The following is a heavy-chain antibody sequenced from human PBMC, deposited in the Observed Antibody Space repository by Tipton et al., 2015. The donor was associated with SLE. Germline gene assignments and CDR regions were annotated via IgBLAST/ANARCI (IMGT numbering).Heavy chain of an antibody. CDR3: AGLGRSYYYYGMDV. CDR2: IYYSGST. Sequence: GLVKPSETLSLTCTVSGGSISSYYWSWIRQPPGKGLEWIGSIYYSGSTYYNPSLKSRVTISVDTSKNQFSLKLSSVTAADTAVYYCAGLGRSYYYYGMDVWGQGTTVTVSS. V-gene: IGHV4-59*05. CDR1: GGSISSYY. J-gene: IGHJ6*02.